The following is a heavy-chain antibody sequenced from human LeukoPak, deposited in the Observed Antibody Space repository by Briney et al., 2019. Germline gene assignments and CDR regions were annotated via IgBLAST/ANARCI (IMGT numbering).Heavy chain of an antibody. D-gene: IGHD3-10*01. CDR2: ISSSGSTI. CDR1: GFTFSSYE. V-gene: IGHV3-48*03. CDR3: ARGGLNEVLLWAPLDY. Sequence: GGSLRLSCAASGFTFSSYEMNWVRQAPGKGLEGVSYISSSGSTIYYEDSVKGRFTISRDNAKNSLYLQMNSLRAEDTAVYYCARGGLNEVLLWAPLDYWGQGTLVTVSS. J-gene: IGHJ4*02.